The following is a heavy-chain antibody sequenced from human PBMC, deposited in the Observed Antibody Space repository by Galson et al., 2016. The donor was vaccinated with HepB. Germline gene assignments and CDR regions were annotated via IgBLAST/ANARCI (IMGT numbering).Heavy chain of an antibody. CDR1: GFTFSNYA. V-gene: IGHV3-23*01. CDR2: ISGSGGST. D-gene: IGHD1-14*01. CDR3: ARDGGGTGGYYYYAMDV. J-gene: IGHJ6*02. Sequence: SLRLSCAASGFTFSNYAMSWVRQAPGKGLEWVSSISGSGGSTYYADSVKGRFTISRENAKNSLYLQMNSLRDEDTAVYYCARDGGGTGGYYYYAMDVWGQGTTVTVSS.